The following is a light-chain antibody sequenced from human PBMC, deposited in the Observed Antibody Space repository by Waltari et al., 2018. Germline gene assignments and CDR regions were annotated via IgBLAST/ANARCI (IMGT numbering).Light chain of an antibody. CDR3: CSYVGLGTYV. Sequence: QSGLAQPASASGSPGQSITITCTGTSSDVGNYNLVSWYQQRPGKAPTLLIYEVTKRAPGTSARFSASKSCHTASLSISGLQAQEDEADYYCCSYVGLGTYVFGTGTKVTV. V-gene: IGLV2-23*02. J-gene: IGLJ1*01. CDR2: EVT. CDR1: SSDVGNYNL.